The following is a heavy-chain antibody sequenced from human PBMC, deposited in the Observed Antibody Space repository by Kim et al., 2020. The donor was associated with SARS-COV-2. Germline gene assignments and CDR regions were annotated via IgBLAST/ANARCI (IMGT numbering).Heavy chain of an antibody. CDR3: ARLGVVVAATPGYYYYGMDV. V-gene: IGHV1-18*01. CDR1: GYTFTSYG. Sequence: ASVKVSCKASGYTFTSYGISWVRQAPGQGLEWMGWISAYNGNTNYAQKLQGRVTMTTDTSTSTAYMELRSLRSDDTAVYYCARLGVVVAATPGYYYYGMDVWGQGTTVTVSS. J-gene: IGHJ6*02. D-gene: IGHD2-15*01. CDR2: ISAYNGNT.